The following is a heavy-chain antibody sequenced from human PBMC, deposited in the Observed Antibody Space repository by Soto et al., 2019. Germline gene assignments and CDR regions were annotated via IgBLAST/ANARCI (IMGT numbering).Heavy chain of an antibody. CDR2: ISAYNGNT. CDR1: GYTFTSYG. V-gene: IGHV1-18*01. Sequence: QVQLVQSGADVKKPGASVKVSCKASGYTFTSYGISWVRQAPGQGLEWMGWISAYNGNTNYAQKFQGRVTMTTDTSTSTGYMGLRSLRSDDTAVYYCARGHQLLFMGGMDVWGQGTTVTVSS. D-gene: IGHD2-2*01. J-gene: IGHJ6*02. CDR3: ARGHQLLFMGGMDV.